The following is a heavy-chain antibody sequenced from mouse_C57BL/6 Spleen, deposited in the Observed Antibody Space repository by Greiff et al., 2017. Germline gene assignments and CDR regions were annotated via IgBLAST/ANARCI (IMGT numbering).Heavy chain of an antibody. V-gene: IGHV1-50*01. CDR1: GYTFTSYW. CDR3: ARGIGGNYASFDY. D-gene: IGHD2-1*01. Sequence: QVQLQQPGAELVKPGASVKLSCKASGYTFTSYWMQWVKQRPGQGLEWIGEIDPSDSYTNYNQKFKGKATLTVDTSSSTAYMQLSSLTSEDSAVYYCARGIGGNYASFDYWGQGTTLTVSS. CDR2: IDPSDSYT. J-gene: IGHJ2*01.